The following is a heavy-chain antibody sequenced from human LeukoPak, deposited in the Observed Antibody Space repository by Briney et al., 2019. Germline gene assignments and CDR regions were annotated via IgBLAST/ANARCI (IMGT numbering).Heavy chain of an antibody. CDR1: GYIFIGYY. D-gene: IGHD4-17*01. V-gene: IGHV1-2*02. CDR2: TNPKSGDT. J-gene: IGHJ4*02. Sequence: ASVKVSCKASGYIFIGYYMHWVRQAPGQGLEWMGSTNPKSGDTDYAQKFQGRVTMTRDTSISTVYMELSSLKSDDTAVYYCTGGRRLDHAPTAPCEYWGQGTLVTVSS. CDR3: TGGRRLDHAPTAPCEY.